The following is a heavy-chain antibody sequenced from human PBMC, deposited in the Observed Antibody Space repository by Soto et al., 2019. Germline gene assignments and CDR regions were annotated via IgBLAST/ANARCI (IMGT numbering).Heavy chain of an antibody. J-gene: IGHJ5*02. CDR3: ARGRTDRKAALFPVGFDP. V-gene: IGHV3-30-3*01. CDR1: GFTFSTYA. D-gene: IGHD2-15*01. CDR2: ISYDGTNE. Sequence: GGSLRLSCAASGFTFSTYAMHWVRQSPGRGLEWVAVISYDGTNEYYPDSVKGRFTVSRDNSKNKLYLQMNSMRAEDTAVYYCARGRTDRKAALFPVGFDPCGQGTLVTVSS.